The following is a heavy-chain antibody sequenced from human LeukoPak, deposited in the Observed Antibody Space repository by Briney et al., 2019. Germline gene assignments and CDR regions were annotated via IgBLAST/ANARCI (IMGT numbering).Heavy chain of an antibody. CDR3: AKNYDFLTGYAT. J-gene: IGHJ5*02. D-gene: IGHD3-9*01. CDR1: GYTFTTYD. Sequence: ASVKVSCKAFGYTFTTYDINWVRQATGQGLEWMGWVNPSSGVTRYAQKFQGRVTMTRNTSISTAYMELSSLRSEDTAVYYCAKNYDFLTGYATWGQGTLVTVSS. V-gene: IGHV1-8*01. CDR2: VNPSSGVT.